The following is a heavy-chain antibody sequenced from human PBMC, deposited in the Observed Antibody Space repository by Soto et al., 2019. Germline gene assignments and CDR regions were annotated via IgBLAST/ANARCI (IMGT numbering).Heavy chain of an antibody. J-gene: IGHJ4*02. Sequence: PSETLSLTCTVSGDSMNNFYWSWIRQPPGKTLEWIGNIFYTGSITYNPSLESRVTMSVDTSKNQFSLRLSSVSAADTAVYFCANYRRTAAEGYTLDYWGRGTLVTVSS. CDR1: GDSMNNFY. CDR2: IFYTGSI. D-gene: IGHD6-13*01. V-gene: IGHV4-59*01. CDR3: ANYRRTAAEGYTLDY.